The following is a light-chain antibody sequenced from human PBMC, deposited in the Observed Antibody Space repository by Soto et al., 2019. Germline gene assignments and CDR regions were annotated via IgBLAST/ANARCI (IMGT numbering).Light chain of an antibody. Sequence: DIQMTQSPSSRSASVVESVTITFRASQSISGYLNWYQQKPGKAPKLLIYAAASLQSGVPSRFRGSGPGTDFTLTISSLQPEDFATYYCQQSYSTPNTFGQGTRLEIK. V-gene: IGKV1-39*01. CDR2: AAA. J-gene: IGKJ5*01. CDR1: QSISGY. CDR3: QQSYSTPNT.